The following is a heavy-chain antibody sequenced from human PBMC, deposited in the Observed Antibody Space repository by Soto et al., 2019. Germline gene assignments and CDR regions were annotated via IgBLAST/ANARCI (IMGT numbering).Heavy chain of an antibody. Sequence: GGSLRLSCATTGFTFSRYGLHWVREAPSKGLEWVAVISYDGSNKYYADSVKGRFTISRDNSKNTLYLQMNSLRAEDTAVYYCARKTYSSSWYTFWASMDVWGQGPPVTVPS. J-gene: IGHJ6*02. CDR3: ARKTYSSSWYTFWASMDV. V-gene: IGHV3-30*03. CDR2: ISYDGSNK. D-gene: IGHD6-13*01. CDR1: GFTFSRYG.